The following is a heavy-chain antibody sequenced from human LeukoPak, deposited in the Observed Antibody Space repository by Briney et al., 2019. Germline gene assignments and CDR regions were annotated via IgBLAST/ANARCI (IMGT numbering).Heavy chain of an antibody. CDR1: PFTFSDYA. CDR2: ISTSGTTM. Sequence: GGSLRLSCAASPFTFSDYAMTWVRQAPGKGLEWISYISTSGTTMYYTDSVKGRFTISRDNAKNSLYLQMNNLRAEDTAVYYCARAGFCSSTSCYGNDYWGQGTLVTVSS. V-gene: IGHV3-48*01. J-gene: IGHJ4*02. D-gene: IGHD2-2*01. CDR3: ARAGFCSSTSCYGNDY.